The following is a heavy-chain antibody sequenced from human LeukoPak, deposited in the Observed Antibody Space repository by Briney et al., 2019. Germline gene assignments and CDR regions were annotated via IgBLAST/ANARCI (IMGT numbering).Heavy chain of an antibody. V-gene: IGHV4-34*01. CDR3: ARGVITMIVVGLNWFDP. J-gene: IGHJ5*02. CDR1: GGSFSGYY. Sequence: SETLSLTCAVYGGSFSGYYWSWIRQPPGKGLEWIGEINHSGSTNYNPSLKSRVTISVDTSKNQFSLKLSSVTAADTAVYYCARGVITMIVVGLNWFDPWGQGTLVTVSS. D-gene: IGHD3-22*01. CDR2: INHSGST.